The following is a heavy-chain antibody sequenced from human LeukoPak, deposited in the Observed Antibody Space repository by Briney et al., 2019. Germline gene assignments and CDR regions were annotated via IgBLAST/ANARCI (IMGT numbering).Heavy chain of an antibody. CDR3: ARDKVVGATYFDD. Sequence: GGSLRLSCAASGFTFSSYWMSCVRQAPGKGLEWVANIQQDGSEKYYVDSVKGRFTISRDNAKNSLYLQMNSLRVEDTAVYYCARDKVVGATYFDDWGQGTLVTVSS. D-gene: IGHD1-26*01. CDR1: GFTFSSYW. CDR2: IQQDGSEK. V-gene: IGHV3-7*01. J-gene: IGHJ4*02.